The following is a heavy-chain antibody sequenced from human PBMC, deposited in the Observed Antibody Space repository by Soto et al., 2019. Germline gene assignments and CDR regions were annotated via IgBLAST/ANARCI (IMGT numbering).Heavy chain of an antibody. Sequence: ASVKVSCKASGYTSTSYGISWVRQAPGQGLEWMGWISAYNGNTNYAQKLQGRVTMTTDTSTSTAYMEMRSLRSDDTAVYYCARAAQDIVVVVAAPYFDYWGQGTLVTVSS. CDR1: GYTSTSYG. V-gene: IGHV1-18*01. CDR3: ARAAQDIVVVVAAPYFDY. CDR2: ISAYNGNT. J-gene: IGHJ4*02. D-gene: IGHD2-15*01.